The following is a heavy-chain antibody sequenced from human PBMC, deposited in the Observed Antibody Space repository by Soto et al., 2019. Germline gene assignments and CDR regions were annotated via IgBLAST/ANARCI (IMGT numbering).Heavy chain of an antibody. Sequence: GASVKVSCKASGYTFTTYDISWVRQAPGQGLEWMGRISTYNGNTKYAQILQGRVSMTTDTSTKTAYMEVRSLRSDDTAVYYCARGGYYDSSGSRNYHYYGMNVWGQGTTVTVSS. V-gene: IGHV1-18*01. J-gene: IGHJ6*02. CDR3: ARGGYYDSSGSRNYHYYGMNV. CDR1: GYTFTTYD. CDR2: ISTYNGNT. D-gene: IGHD3-22*01.